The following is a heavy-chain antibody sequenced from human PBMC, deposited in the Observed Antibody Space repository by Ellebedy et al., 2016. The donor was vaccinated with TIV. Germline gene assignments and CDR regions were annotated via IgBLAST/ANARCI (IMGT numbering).Heavy chain of an antibody. CDR2: ISTNGNTI. CDR3: ARMKVGYYFDY. V-gene: IGHV3-11*01. D-gene: IGHD3-10*01. CDR1: GFIFTDYY. J-gene: IGHJ4*02. Sequence: GESLKISXAASGFIFTDYYMNWIRQAPGKGLEWLSYISTNGNTIYYADSVKGRFTISRDNAKNSLYLQMNSLRADDTAVYYCARMKVGYYFDYWGRGTLVTVSS.